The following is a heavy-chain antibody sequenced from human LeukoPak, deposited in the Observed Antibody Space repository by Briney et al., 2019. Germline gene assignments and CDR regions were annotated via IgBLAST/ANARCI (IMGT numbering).Heavy chain of an antibody. J-gene: IGHJ4*02. Sequence: SETLSLTCTVSGGSISSYYWSWIRQPAGKGLEWIGRIDTSGNTNYKPSLKSRVTMSVDTSKNQFSLKLSSVTAADTAVYYCAREGSLTATSDYWGQGTLVTVSS. D-gene: IGHD2-21*02. V-gene: IGHV4-4*07. CDR3: AREGSLTATSDY. CDR1: GGSISSYY. CDR2: IDTSGNT.